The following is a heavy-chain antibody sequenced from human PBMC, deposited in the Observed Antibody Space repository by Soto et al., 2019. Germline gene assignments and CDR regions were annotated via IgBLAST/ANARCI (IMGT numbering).Heavy chain of an antibody. Sequence: ASVKVSCKASGGTFSIYAISWVRQAPGQGLEWMGWMNPNSGDADYAQKFLGRVTMTRDRSIRTAYMELSSLNSEDTAVYYCARVNYYGSGSYQDFFYFYALDVWGQGTTVTV. CDR1: GGTFSIYA. V-gene: IGHV1-8*02. D-gene: IGHD3-10*01. CDR2: MNPNSGDA. CDR3: ARVNYYGSGSYQDFFYFYALDV. J-gene: IGHJ6*02.